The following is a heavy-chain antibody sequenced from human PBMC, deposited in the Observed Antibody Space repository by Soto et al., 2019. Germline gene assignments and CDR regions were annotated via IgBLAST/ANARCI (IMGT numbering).Heavy chain of an antibody. CDR2: ISAYNGNT. CDR3: ARAWYSSSWFGWFDP. Sequence: ASVKVSCKASGYTFTSYGSSWVRQAPGQGLEWMGWISAYNGNTNYAQKLQGRVTMTTDTSTSTAYMELRSLRSDDTAVYYCARAWYSSSWFGWFDPWGQGTLVTVSS. D-gene: IGHD6-13*01. V-gene: IGHV1-18*01. CDR1: GYTFTSYG. J-gene: IGHJ5*02.